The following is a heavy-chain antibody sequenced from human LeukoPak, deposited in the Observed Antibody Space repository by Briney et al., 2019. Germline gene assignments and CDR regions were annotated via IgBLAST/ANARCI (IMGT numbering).Heavy chain of an antibody. J-gene: IGHJ5*02. CDR3: ARDLFRDNWNDVGWFDP. CDR2: IYYSGST. V-gene: IGHV4-39*07. Sequence: PSETLSLTCTVSGGFIGSSSYYWGWIRQPPGKGLEWIGSIYYSGSTYYNPSLKSRVTMSVDTSKNQFSLKLSSVTAADTAVYYCARDLFRDNWNDVGWFDPWGQGTLVTVSS. CDR1: GGFIGSSSYY. D-gene: IGHD1-1*01.